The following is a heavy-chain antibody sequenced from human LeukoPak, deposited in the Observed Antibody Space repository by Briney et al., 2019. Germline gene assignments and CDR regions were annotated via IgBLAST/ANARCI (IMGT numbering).Heavy chain of an antibody. CDR1: GFTFSSYE. CDR3: AKSTRAVMAMMDV. J-gene: IGHJ6*04. V-gene: IGHV3-21*05. CDR2: ISSSSSYI. D-gene: IGHD3-16*01. Sequence: GGSLRLSCAASGFTFSSYEMNWVRQAPGKGLEWVSYISSSSSYIYYADSVKGRFTISRDNAKNSLFLQMNSLRAEDTAVYFCAKSTRAVMAMMDVWGKGTTVTVSS.